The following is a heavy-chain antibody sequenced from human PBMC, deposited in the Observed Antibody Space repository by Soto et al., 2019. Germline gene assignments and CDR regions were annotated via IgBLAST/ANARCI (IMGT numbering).Heavy chain of an antibody. J-gene: IGHJ4*02. D-gene: IGHD5-12*01. V-gene: IGHV5-10-1*01. CDR3: ARQERWLQLMVGPIY. CDR2: IDPSDSYT. CDR1: GYSFTSYW. Sequence: GESLKISCKGSGYSFTSYWISWVRQMPGKGLEWMGRIDPSDSYTNYSPSFQGHVTISADKSISTAYLQWSSLKASDTAMYYCARQERWLQLMVGPIYWGQGTLVTVSS.